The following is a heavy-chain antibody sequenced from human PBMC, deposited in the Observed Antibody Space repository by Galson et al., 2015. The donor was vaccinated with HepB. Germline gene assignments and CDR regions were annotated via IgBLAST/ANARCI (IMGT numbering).Heavy chain of an antibody. J-gene: IGHJ5*02. CDR3: ARDYAMSTRKWFDP. CDR1: GYKFSDYG. CDR2: ISGYNANT. Sequence: SVKVSCKASGYKFSDYGINWVRQAPGQGLEWMRWISGYNANTNYAQNFQGRVTMTTDTSTSTVYMEVKKLRSDDTAVYYCARDYAMSTRKWFDPWGQGTLVTVSS. V-gene: IGHV1-18*01. D-gene: IGHD3-16*01.